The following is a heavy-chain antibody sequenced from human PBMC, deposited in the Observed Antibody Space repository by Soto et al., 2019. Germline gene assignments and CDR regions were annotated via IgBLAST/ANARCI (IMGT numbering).Heavy chain of an antibody. CDR2: IYPGDSDT. Sequence: PGESLKISCKGSGYSFTSYWIGWVRQMPGKGLEWMGIIYPGDSDTRYSPSFQGQVTISADKSISTAYLQWSSLKASDTAMYYCARRGYSYGPTSYGMDVWGQGTTVTVSS. J-gene: IGHJ6*02. CDR1: GYSFTSYW. CDR3: ARRGYSYGPTSYGMDV. D-gene: IGHD5-18*01. V-gene: IGHV5-51*01.